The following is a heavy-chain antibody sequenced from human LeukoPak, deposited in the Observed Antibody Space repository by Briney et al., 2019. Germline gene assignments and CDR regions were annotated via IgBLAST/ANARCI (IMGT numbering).Heavy chain of an antibody. CDR2: IYYSGST. V-gene: IGHV4-59*08. J-gene: IGHJ4*02. CDR3: ARLLTGSTSWHIDY. Sequence: PSETLSLTCTVSGGSISSYYWSWIRQPPGKGLEWIGYIYYSGSTNYNPSLKSRVTISVDTSKNQFSLKLSSVTAVDTAVYYCARLLTGSTSWHIDYWGQGTLVTVSS. CDR1: GGSISSYY. D-gene: IGHD2-2*01.